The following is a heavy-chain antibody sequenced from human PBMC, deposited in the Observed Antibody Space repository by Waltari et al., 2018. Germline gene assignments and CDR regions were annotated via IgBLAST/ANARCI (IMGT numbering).Heavy chain of an antibody. Sequence: QLQLQESGPRLVRPSETLSLICRVSGVSITSNRHYWAWIRQSPVQGLEWIRIGSYRGNTYVSPSLKSRVSVSRDTSKNQVSLILGSVTAADMAVYYCATYIGASVGTAAFDVWGQGTMVTVSS. V-gene: IGHV4-39*01. J-gene: IGHJ3*01. CDR2: GSYRGNT. D-gene: IGHD5-12*01. CDR3: ATYIGASVGTAAFDV. CDR1: GVSITSNRHY.